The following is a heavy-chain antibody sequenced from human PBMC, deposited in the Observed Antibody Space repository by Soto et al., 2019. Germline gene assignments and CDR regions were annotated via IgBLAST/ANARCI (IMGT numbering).Heavy chain of an antibody. J-gene: IGHJ5*02. CDR2: IWFDGSHK. D-gene: IGHD6-19*01. CDR1: GFTFSSYG. Sequence: GGSLRLSCAASGFTFSSYGMHWVRQAPGKGLEWVAVIWFDGSHKYYADSVKGRFTISRDNSKNTLYLQMNSLRAEDTAVYYCAREEEQWLVLMGFDPWGQGTLVTVSS. CDR3: AREEEQWLVLMGFDP. V-gene: IGHV3-33*01.